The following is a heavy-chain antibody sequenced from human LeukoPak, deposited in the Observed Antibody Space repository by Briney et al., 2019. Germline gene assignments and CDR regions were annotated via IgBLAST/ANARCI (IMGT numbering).Heavy chain of an antibody. CDR3: ARRPTIVATIDDAFDI. J-gene: IGHJ3*02. D-gene: IGHD5-12*01. CDR1: GGTFSSYA. CDR2: IITIFGTA. V-gene: IGHV1-69*13. Sequence: GASVKVSCKASGGTFSSYAISWVRQAPGQGLEWMGGIITIFGTANYAQKFQGRVTITADESTSTAYMELSSLRSEDTAVYYCARRPTIVATIDDAFDIWGQGTMVTVSS.